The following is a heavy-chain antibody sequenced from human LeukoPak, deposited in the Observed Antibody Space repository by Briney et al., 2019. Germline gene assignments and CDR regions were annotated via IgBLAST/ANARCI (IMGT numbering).Heavy chain of an antibody. CDR3: AKGVTMIVVDDTAFDI. J-gene: IGHJ3*02. V-gene: IGHV3-11*01. D-gene: IGHD3-22*01. Sequence: GGSLRLSCAASGFTFSDYYMSWIRQAPGKGLEWVSYISSSGSTIYYADSVKGRFTISRDNAKNSLYLQMNSLRAEDMALYYCAKGVTMIVVDDTAFDIWGQGTMVTVSS. CDR2: ISSSGSTI. CDR1: GFTFSDYY.